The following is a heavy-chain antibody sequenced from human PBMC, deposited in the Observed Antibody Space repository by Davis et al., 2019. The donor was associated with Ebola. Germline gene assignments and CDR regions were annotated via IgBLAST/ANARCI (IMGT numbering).Heavy chain of an antibody. Sequence: GESLKISCAASGFTFSSYSMNWVRQAPGKGLEWVSYISSSSSTIYYADSVKGRFTISRDNAKNSLYLQMNSLRDEDTAVYYCARDGPIAVAGIFFDYWGQGTLVTVSS. J-gene: IGHJ4*02. CDR1: GFTFSSYS. D-gene: IGHD6-19*01. CDR3: ARDGPIAVAGIFFDY. CDR2: ISSSSSTI. V-gene: IGHV3-48*02.